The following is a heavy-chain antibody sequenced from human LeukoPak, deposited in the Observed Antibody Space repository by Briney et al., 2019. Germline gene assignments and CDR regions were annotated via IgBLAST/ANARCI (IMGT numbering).Heavy chain of an antibody. J-gene: IGHJ4*02. CDR1: GFTFSSYA. CDR3: AKDSSEFLQATITSYFDY. Sequence: PGGSLRLSCAASGFTFSSYAMSWVRQAPGKGLEWVSAISGSGGSTYYADSVKGRFTISRDNAKNSLYLQMNSLRAEDTALYYCAKDSSEFLQATITSYFDYWGQGTLVTVSS. V-gene: IGHV3-23*01. D-gene: IGHD5-24*01. CDR2: ISGSGGST.